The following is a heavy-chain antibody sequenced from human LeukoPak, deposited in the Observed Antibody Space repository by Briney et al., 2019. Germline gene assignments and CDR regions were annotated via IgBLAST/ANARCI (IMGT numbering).Heavy chain of an antibody. Sequence: ASVKVSCKASGVIFTSCAMQWVRQARGQRLEWIGWIVVGSGNTNYAQKFQERVTITRDMSTSTAYMELSSLRSEDTAVYYCAADPDYDILTGYKNWGQGTLVTVSS. D-gene: IGHD3-9*01. CDR2: IVVGSGNT. CDR3: AADPDYDILTGYKN. V-gene: IGHV1-58*02. J-gene: IGHJ4*02. CDR1: GVIFTSCA.